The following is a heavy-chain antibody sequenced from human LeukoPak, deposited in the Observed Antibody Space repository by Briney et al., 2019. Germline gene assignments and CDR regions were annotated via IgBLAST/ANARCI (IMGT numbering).Heavy chain of an antibody. Sequence: SETLSLTCDVSGVSIKSNSWWSWVRQTPGKGLEWIGEIFHSGNTDYNPSLKSRVTISVDTSRNQFSLNLTSVTAADTAVYYCARGAYYMDVWGVGTTVTVSS. CDR3: ARGAYYMDV. V-gene: IGHV4-4*02. J-gene: IGHJ6*03. CDR1: GVSIKSNSW. CDR2: IFHSGNT.